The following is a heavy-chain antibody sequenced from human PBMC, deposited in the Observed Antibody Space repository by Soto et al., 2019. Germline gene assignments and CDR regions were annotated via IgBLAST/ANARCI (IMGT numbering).Heavy chain of an antibody. CDR3: ARAQGSGFLVS. CDR2: IYYSGGT. Sequence: QVQLQESGPGLVKPSQTLSLTCTVSGGSISSGDYYWSWIRQPPGKGLEWIGYIYYSGGTYYNPSLKGRVTISVDTSKTQFSPKLSSVTAADTAVYYCARAQGSGFLVSWGQGTLVTVSS. CDR1: GGSISSGDYY. V-gene: IGHV4-30-4*01. J-gene: IGHJ4*02. D-gene: IGHD3-10*01.